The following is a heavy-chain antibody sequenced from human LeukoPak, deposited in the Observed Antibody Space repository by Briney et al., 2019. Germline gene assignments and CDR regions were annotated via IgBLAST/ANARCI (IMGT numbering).Heavy chain of an antibody. V-gene: IGHV3-30*03. D-gene: IGHD3-9*01. J-gene: IGHJ4*02. CDR1: GFTFSSYG. CDR3: ATISIFDWSDY. CDR2: ISYDGSNK. Sequence: SGGSLRLSCAASGFTFSSYGMHWVRQAPGKGLEWVAVISYDGSNKYYADSVKGRFTISRDNSKNTLYLQMNSLRAEDTAVYYCATISIFDWSDYWGQGTLVTVSS.